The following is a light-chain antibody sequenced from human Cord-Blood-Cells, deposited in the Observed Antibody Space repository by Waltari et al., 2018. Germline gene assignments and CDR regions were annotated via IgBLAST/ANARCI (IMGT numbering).Light chain of an antibody. CDR1: SSAFGRYNL. V-gene: IGLV2-23*03. CDR2: EGS. J-gene: IGLJ3*02. CDR3: CSYAGSSTFV. Sequence: QSALTQPAPVSGPPGQSVTISPTGTSSAFGRYNLVSWYQQHPGKAPKLLIYEGSNRPSGVSNRFSGSKSGNTASLTISGLQAEDEADYYCCSYAGSSTFVFGGGTKLTVL.